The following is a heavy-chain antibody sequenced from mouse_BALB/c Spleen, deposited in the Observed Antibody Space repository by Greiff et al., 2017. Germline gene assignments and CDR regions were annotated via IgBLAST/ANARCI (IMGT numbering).Heavy chain of an antibody. V-gene: IGHV5-6-5*01. CDR3: ARDGNWDCAMDY. Sequence: EVKLVESGGGLVKPGGSLKLSCAASGFTFSSYAMSWVRQTPEKRLEWVASISSGGSTYYPDSVKGRFTISRDNARNILYLQMSSLRSEDTAMYYCARDGNWDCAMDYWGQGTSVTVSS. CDR1: GFTFSSYA. D-gene: IGHD4-1*01. CDR2: ISSGGST. J-gene: IGHJ4*01.